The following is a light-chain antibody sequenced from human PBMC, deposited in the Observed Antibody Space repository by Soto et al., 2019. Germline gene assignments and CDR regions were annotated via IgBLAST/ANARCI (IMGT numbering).Light chain of an antibody. J-gene: IGKJ2*01. CDR1: QSINSD. CDR2: GAS. Sequence: EIVMTQSPATLSLSPGERAALSCRPSQSINSDLAWYQQKPGQPPRLLIYGASTRATGVPARFTGSESGSEFTLTISGLQSEDFAVYYSQQGHNWPLTFGQGTRLEI. V-gene: IGKV3-15*01. CDR3: QQGHNWPLT.